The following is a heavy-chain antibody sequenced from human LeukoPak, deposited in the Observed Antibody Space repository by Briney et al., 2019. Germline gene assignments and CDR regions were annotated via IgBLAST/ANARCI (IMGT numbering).Heavy chain of an antibody. Sequence: GGSLRLSCAASGLSFSNYAMHWVRQAPGKGLEWVALISYDGSNKYYADSVKGRFTISRDNSKNTLYLRLSSLRAEDTAVYRCASRNHYDSKETDDWGQGTLVTVSS. J-gene: IGHJ4*02. V-gene: IGHV3-30*04. CDR2: ISYDGSNK. D-gene: IGHD3-22*01. CDR3: ASRNHYDSKETDD. CDR1: GLSFSNYA.